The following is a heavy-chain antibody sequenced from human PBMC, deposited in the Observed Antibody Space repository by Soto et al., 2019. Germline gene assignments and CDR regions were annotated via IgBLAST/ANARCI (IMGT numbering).Heavy chain of an antibody. CDR3: ASSRGDYRYFDS. D-gene: IGHD4-17*01. CDR2: SRNKENSYTT. J-gene: IGHJ4*02. CDR1: GFTFSDHY. Sequence: EVQLAESGGGLVQPGGSLRLSCAASGFTFSDHYMDWVRQAPGKGLEWIGRSRNKENSYTTEYAASVKGRITISRDDSDNSLYLQMSSLRTEDTAVYYCASSRGDYRYFDSWGQGTLVTVSA. V-gene: IGHV3-72*01.